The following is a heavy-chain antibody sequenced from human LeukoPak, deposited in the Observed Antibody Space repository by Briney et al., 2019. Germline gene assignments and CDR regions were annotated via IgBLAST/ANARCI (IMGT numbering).Heavy chain of an antibody. CDR1: GGTFIIYA. V-gene: IGHV1-69*13. Sequence: ASVTVSCTASGGTFIIYAISWVRQAPGQGLEWMGGIIPIFGTANYAQKFQGRATITADESTSTAYMELSSLRSEDTAVYYCARDLGYYDSSGYYQTVYYGMDVWGQGTTVTVSS. J-gene: IGHJ6*02. CDR2: IIPIFGTA. D-gene: IGHD3-22*01. CDR3: ARDLGYYDSSGYYQTVYYGMDV.